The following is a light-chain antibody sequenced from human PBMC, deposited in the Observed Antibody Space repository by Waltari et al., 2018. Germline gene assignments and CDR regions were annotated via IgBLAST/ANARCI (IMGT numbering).Light chain of an antibody. V-gene: IGKV3-20*01. CDR2: GAS. J-gene: IGKJ1*01. Sequence: EIVLTQSPGTLSLSPGERAPLPCRASQSFSRALAWYQQNPGQAPRLLIYGASNRATGIPDRFSGSGSGTDFSLIISRLEPEDFAVYYCQHYVSLPVTFGQGTKVEIK. CDR1: QSFSRA. CDR3: QHYVSLPVT.